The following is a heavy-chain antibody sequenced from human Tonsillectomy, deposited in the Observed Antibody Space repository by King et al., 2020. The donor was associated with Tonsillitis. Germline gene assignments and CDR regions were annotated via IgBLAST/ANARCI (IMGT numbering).Heavy chain of an antibody. CDR2: ISYDGSNK. CDR3: AKDEVWGSYRRCMDV. J-gene: IGHJ6*02. V-gene: IGHV3-30*18. CDR1: GFTFSSYG. Sequence: QLVQSGGGVVQPGRSLRLSCAASGFTFSSYGMHWVRQAPGKGLEWVAVISYDGSNKYYADSVKGRFTISRDNSKNTLYLQMNSLRAEDTAVYYCAKDEVWGSYRRCMDVWGQGTPVTVSS. D-gene: IGHD3-16*02.